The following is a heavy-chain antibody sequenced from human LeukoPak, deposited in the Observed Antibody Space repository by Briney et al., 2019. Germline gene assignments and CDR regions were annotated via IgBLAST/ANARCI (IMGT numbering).Heavy chain of an antibody. D-gene: IGHD3-10*01. J-gene: IGHJ4*02. CDR1: GGSFSGYY. V-gene: IGHV4-34*01. Sequence: SETLSLTCAVYGGSFSGYYWSWIRQPPGKGLEWIGEINHSGSTNYNPSLKSRVTISVDTSKNQFSLKLSSVTAADTAVYYCARGHSSTYYYGSGSYYFDYWGQGTLVTVSS. CDR2: INHSGST. CDR3: ARGHSSTYYYGSGSYYFDY.